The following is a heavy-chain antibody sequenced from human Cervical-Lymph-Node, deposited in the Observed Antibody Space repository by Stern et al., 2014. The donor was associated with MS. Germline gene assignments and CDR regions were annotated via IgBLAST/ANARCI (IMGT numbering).Heavy chain of an antibody. CDR1: GGTFSDHA. Sequence: QVQLVQSGDEVKKPGSSVKVSCKASGGTFSDHAFSWVRQAPGQGLEWMGGIIPLFGGTDYAQRFQGRVTITADELTTTVYMELSSLRSEDTAVYYCARGAYCGGDCYWGWFDPWGQGTLVTVSS. J-gene: IGHJ5*02. CDR2: IIPLFGGT. CDR3: ARGAYCGGDCYWGWFDP. D-gene: IGHD2-21*02. V-gene: IGHV1-69*01.